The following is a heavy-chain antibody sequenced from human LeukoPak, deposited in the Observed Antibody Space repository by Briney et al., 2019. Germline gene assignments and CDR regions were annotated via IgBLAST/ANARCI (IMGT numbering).Heavy chain of an antibody. CDR1: GYTFTAYY. Sequence: ASVKVSCKASGYTFTAYYMHWVRQAPGQGLEWMGLINPNSGDTNYAQKFQGRVTITRDTSISTAYMELSRLRSDDTAVYYCARDKGRDGYTAFDYWGQGTLVTVSS. V-gene: IGHV1-2*06. CDR2: INPNSGDT. CDR3: ARDKGRDGYTAFDY. D-gene: IGHD5-24*01. J-gene: IGHJ4*02.